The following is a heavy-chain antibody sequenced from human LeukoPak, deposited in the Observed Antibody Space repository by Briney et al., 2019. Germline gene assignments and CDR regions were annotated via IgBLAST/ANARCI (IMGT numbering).Heavy chain of an antibody. CDR2: ISGSGSLI. V-gene: IGHV3-21*01. CDR3: ARIPLPYYDTSGYEFDF. CDR1: RFTFSSFS. D-gene: IGHD3-22*01. J-gene: IGHJ4*02. Sequence: GGSLRLSCAASRFTFSSFSMNWVRQAPGKGLEWVSFISGSGSLIFYADSVKGRFTISRDNAENSLYLQMNSLRAEDTALYYCARIPLPYYDTSGYEFDFWGQGTLVTVSS.